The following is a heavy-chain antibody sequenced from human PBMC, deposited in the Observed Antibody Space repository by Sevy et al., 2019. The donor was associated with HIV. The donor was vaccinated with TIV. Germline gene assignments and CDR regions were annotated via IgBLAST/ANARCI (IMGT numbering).Heavy chain of an antibody. Sequence: GGSLRLSCAASGFTVSSNYMSWVRQAPGKGLEWVSVIYSGGSTYYADSVKGRFTISGDNSKNTLYLQMNSLRAEDTAAYYCAREGLGSHYYYYMDVWGKGTTVTVSS. CDR3: AREGLGSHYYYYMDV. V-gene: IGHV3-53*01. D-gene: IGHD3-10*01. CDR1: GFTVSSNY. CDR2: IYSGGST. J-gene: IGHJ6*03.